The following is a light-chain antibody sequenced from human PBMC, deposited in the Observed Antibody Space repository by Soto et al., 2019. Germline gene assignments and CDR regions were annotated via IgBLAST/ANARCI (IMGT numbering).Light chain of an antibody. V-gene: IGKV1-39*01. Sequence: DIRMTQSPSSLSASVGDRVTLTCRASQNINSYLNWYQHKPGRAPKVLVYGATNLPSGVPSRFSGSGSGKEFTFTISSLQPEDFATYYCQQSHNAPLTFGGGTRVE. CDR1: QNINSY. CDR3: QQSHNAPLT. J-gene: IGKJ4*01. CDR2: GAT.